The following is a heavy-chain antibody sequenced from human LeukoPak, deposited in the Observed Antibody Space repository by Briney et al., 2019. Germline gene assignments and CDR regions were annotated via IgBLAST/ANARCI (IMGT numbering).Heavy chain of an antibody. Sequence: ASVKVSCKASGYTFTSYGISWVRQAPGQGLEWMGWISAYNVNTNYAQKLQGRVTMTTDTSTSTAYMELRSLRSDDTAVYYCARETYYYGSGSSFDYWGQGTLVTVSS. J-gene: IGHJ4*02. D-gene: IGHD3-10*01. CDR1: GYTFTSYG. V-gene: IGHV1-18*01. CDR3: ARETYYYGSGSSFDY. CDR2: ISAYNVNT.